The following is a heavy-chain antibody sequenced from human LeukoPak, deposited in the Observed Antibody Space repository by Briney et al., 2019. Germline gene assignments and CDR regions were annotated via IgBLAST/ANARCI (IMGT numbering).Heavy chain of an antibody. D-gene: IGHD5-12*01. Sequence: GGALRLSCAASGFTFSSDGIHCVREAPGKGVEWVSFIRYDGSNKYYADSVKGRFSISRDKSKNTLYLQMNRLRAEDTAVYYCAIRKSGHAIDYWGQGPLVTVSS. CDR3: AIRKSGHAIDY. CDR1: GFTFSSDG. CDR2: IRYDGSNK. V-gene: IGHV3-30*02. J-gene: IGHJ4*02.